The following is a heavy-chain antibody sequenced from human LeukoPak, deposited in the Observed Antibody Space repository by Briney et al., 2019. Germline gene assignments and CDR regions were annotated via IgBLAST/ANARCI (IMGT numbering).Heavy chain of an antibody. CDR2: IYYSGST. D-gene: IGHD1-26*01. V-gene: IGHV4-59*01. CDR3: ARGRGYAFDI. J-gene: IGHJ3*02. Sequence: KASETLSLTCTVSGGSISSYYWSWIRQPPGEGLEWIGYIYYSGSTNYNPSLKSRVTISVDTSKNQFSLKLSSVTAADTAVYYCARGRGYAFDIWGQGTMVTVSS. CDR1: GGSISSYY.